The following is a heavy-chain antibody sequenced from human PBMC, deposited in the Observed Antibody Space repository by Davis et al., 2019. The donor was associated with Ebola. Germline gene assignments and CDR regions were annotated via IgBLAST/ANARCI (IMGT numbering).Heavy chain of an antibody. Sequence: GESLKISCAASGFTFSSYGMHWVRQAPGKGLEWVAFISYDGRRQYYADSVKGRFTISRDNAKNSLYLQMNSLRAEDTAVYYCAIANRGPVADTGDYWGQGTLVTVSS. CDR3: AIANRGPVADTGDY. CDR2: ISYDGRRQ. D-gene: IGHD6-19*01. J-gene: IGHJ4*02. CDR1: GFTFSSYG. V-gene: IGHV3-30*03.